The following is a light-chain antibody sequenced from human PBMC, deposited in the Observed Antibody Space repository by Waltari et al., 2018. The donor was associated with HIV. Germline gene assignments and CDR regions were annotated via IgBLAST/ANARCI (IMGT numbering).Light chain of an antibody. CDR1: NSDIGKYNI. Sequence: QSALTQPASVSGSPGQSITISCTGTNSDIGKYNIVSWYQQHPGKVPKVLIFEVTTRPSAISHRFSGSKSDNTASLTISGLQAEDEADYYCSSYATGNTDVFGTGTSVTVL. V-gene: IGLV2-23*02. CDR2: EVT. CDR3: SSYATGNTDV. J-gene: IGLJ1*01.